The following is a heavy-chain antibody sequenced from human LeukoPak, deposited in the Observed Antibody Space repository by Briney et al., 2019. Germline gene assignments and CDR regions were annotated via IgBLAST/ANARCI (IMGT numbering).Heavy chain of an antibody. J-gene: IGHJ5*02. CDR3: AKDHLIRSSSCPSFDP. D-gene: IGHD2-15*01. V-gene: IGHV3-30*18. Sequence: PGGSLRLSCAASGFTFTSYGMHWVRQAPGKGLEWVAFISYDGSDKYCADSVKGRFTISRDNSKNTLYLQMNSLRAEDTALYYCAKDHLIRSSSCPSFDPWGQGTLVTVSS. CDR1: GFTFTSYG. CDR2: ISYDGSDK.